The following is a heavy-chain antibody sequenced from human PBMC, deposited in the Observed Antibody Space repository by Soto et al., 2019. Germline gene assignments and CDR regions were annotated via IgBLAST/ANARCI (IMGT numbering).Heavy chain of an antibody. J-gene: IGHJ6*02. CDR1: GFTFSSYA. CDR2: ISYDGSNK. Sequence: GGSLRLSCAASGFTFSSYAMHWVRQAPGKGLEWVAVISYDGSNKYYADSVKGRFTISRDNSKNTLYLQMNSLRAEDTAVYYCARDPKYTIFGVSYYGMDVWGQGTTVTVSS. CDR3: ARDPKYTIFGVSYYGMDV. V-gene: IGHV3-30-3*01. D-gene: IGHD3-3*01.